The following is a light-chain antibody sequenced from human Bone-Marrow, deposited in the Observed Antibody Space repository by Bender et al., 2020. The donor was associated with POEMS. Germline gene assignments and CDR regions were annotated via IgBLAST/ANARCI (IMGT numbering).Light chain of an antibody. CDR1: ASDVGAYNY. J-gene: IGLJ3*02. CDR3: AVWDDSLNGWV. CDR2: DVT. V-gene: IGLV2-14*03. Sequence: QSVLTQPASVSGSPGQSITISCTGTASDVGAYNYVSWYQQYPGKAPKLMIYDVTHRPLGVSSRFSGSKSGNTASLTISGLQAEDEADYYCAVWDDSLNGWVFGGGTKLTVL.